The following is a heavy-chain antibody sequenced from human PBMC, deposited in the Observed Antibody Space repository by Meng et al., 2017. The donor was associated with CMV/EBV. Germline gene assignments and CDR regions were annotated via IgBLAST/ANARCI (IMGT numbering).Heavy chain of an antibody. CDR2: IIPILGIA. CDR3: ARDGVVGAYFDY. CDR1: GGTFSSYA. V-gene: IGHV1-69*10. J-gene: IGHJ4*02. D-gene: IGHD1-26*01. Sequence: SVKVSCKASGGTFSSYAISWVRQAPGQGLEWMGGIIPILGIANYAQKFQGRVTITADKSTSTAYMELSSLRSEDTAVYYCARDGVVGAYFDYWGQGTLVTVSS.